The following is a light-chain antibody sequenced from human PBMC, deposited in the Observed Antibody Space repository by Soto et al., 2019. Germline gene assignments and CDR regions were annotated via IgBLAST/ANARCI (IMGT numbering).Light chain of an antibody. CDR3: QQYSAFPYS. Sequence: DIQMTQSPSTLSASVGDRVSITCRASQTIGTWLAWYQHKPGTAPKLLIVDASTLQGGVPSRFSASGSGTQFTLTISSLQPDDFATYFCQQYSAFPYSFGQGTKLQIK. CDR1: QTIGTW. V-gene: IGKV1-5*01. J-gene: IGKJ2*01. CDR2: DAS.